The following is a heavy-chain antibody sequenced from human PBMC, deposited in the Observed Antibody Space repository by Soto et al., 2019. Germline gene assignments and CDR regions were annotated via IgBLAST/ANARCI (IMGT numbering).Heavy chain of an antibody. V-gene: IGHV4-39*01. CDR1: GGSITSSSHF. Sequence: PSETLSLTCTVSGGSITSSSHFWGWVRQPPGKGLEWIGTIYFTGNTYYTPSLKSRLTMSIDTSRNEFSRRLNSVTAADTAVYYCAGQTFTIAAASYGRSNWFDYWGPGTLVTVSS. J-gene: IGHJ5*01. CDR2: IYFTGNT. D-gene: IGHD6-25*01. CDR3: AGQTFTIAAASYGRSNWFDY.